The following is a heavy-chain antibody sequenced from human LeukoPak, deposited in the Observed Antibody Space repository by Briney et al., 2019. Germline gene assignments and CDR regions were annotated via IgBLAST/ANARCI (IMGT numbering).Heavy chain of an antibody. CDR3: ARLGIAAANWFDP. CDR2: IYPGDSDT. D-gene: IGHD6-13*01. Sequence: GESLKISCKGSGYSFTXYWIGWVRQMPGKGLEWMGIIYPGDSDTRYSPSFQGQVTISADKSISTAYLRWSSLKASDTAMYYCARLGIAAANWFDPWGQGTLVTVSS. J-gene: IGHJ5*02. V-gene: IGHV5-51*01. CDR1: GYSFTXYW.